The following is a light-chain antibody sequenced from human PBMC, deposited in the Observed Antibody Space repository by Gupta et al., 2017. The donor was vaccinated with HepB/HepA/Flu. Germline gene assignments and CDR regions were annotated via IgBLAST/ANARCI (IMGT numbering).Light chain of an antibody. Sequence: EIVFTQSPGTLSLSPGERATLSCRASQSLSSGYLAWYQQKPGQAPRLLTYGASSRATGIPDRFSGSGSGTDFTLTISRLEPEDFAVYYCQQYGGLPYTFGQGTKLEIK. V-gene: IGKV3-20*01. CDR2: GAS. CDR3: QQYGGLPYT. J-gene: IGKJ2*01. CDR1: QSLSSGY.